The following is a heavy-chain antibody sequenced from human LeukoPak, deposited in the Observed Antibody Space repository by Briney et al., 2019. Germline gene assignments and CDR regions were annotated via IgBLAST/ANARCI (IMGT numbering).Heavy chain of an antibody. CDR2: ISGGSGYI. CDR3: ASDIPGGSGTFDI. J-gene: IGHJ3*02. D-gene: IGHD1-14*01. Sequence: GGSLRLSCAASGFTFSTYSMNWVRQAPGKGLEWVSSISGGSGYIYYADSVKGRFTISRDNGKNSLFLQMNSLRAEDTAVYYCASDIPGGSGTFDIWGQGTMVTVSS. V-gene: IGHV3-21*01. CDR1: GFTFSTYS.